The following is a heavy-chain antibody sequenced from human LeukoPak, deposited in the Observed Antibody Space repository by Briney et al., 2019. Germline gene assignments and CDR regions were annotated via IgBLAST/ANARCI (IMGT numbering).Heavy chain of an antibody. CDR2: INPNSGGT. CDR3: ARAGLVWGSFSDAFDI. D-gene: IGHD3-16*01. V-gene: IGHV1-2*02. Sequence: ASVKVSCKASGYTFTGYYMHWVRQAPGQGLEWMGWINPNSGGTNYAQKFQGRVTMTRDMSTSTVYMELSSLRSEDTAVYYCARAGLVWGSFSDAFDIWGQGTMVTVSS. CDR1: GYTFTGYY. J-gene: IGHJ3*02.